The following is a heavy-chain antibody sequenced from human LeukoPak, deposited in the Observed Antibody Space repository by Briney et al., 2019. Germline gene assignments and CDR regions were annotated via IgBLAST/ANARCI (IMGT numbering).Heavy chain of an antibody. J-gene: IGHJ6*02. Sequence: GRSLRLSCAASGFTFSSYAMHWVRQAPGKGLEWVAVISYDGSNKYYADSVKGRFTISRDNSKNTLYLQMNSLRAEDTAVYYCARDLVTIFGVVTLGYYGMGVWGQGTTVTVSS. D-gene: IGHD3-3*01. CDR2: ISYDGSNK. CDR3: ARDLVTIFGVVTLGYYGMGV. V-gene: IGHV3-30-3*01. CDR1: GFTFSSYA.